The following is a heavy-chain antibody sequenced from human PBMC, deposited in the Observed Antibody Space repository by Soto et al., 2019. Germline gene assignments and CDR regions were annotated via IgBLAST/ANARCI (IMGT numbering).Heavy chain of an antibody. Sequence: SETLSLTCVVSGASISSRNWWSWVRQPPGKGLEWIGEIYHIGSPSYNPSLKSRLSMSLDASKNQFSLNLTSVTAADTAIYYCVRDRALDSSGHWFDSWGQGTLVTVSS. J-gene: IGHJ5*01. CDR2: IYHIGSP. CDR1: GASISSRNW. CDR3: VRDRALDSSGHWFDS. D-gene: IGHD6-19*01. V-gene: IGHV4-4*02.